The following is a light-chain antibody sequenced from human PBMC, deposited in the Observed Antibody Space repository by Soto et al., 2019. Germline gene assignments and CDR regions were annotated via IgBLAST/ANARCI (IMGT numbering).Light chain of an antibody. J-gene: IGLJ1*01. CDR1: SSDVGGYNY. CDR3: SSYASSGSYV. Sequence: QSALTQPASVSGSPGQSITISCTGTSSDVGGYNYVSWYQQHPGKAPKFIIYEVSNRPEGVPNRFFGSKSGNTASLTISGLQAEDEADYYCSSYASSGSYVFGTGTKLTVL. V-gene: IGLV2-14*01. CDR2: EVS.